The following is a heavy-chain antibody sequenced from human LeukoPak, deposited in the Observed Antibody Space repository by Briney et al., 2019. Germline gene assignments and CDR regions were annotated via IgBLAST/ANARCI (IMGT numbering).Heavy chain of an antibody. CDR1: GFTFGNYA. V-gene: IGHV3-30*04. CDR3: AGMKLGTQFDY. J-gene: IGHJ4*02. D-gene: IGHD1-1*01. CDR2: ISYDGSNK. Sequence: GGSLRLSCAASGFTFGNYAMHWVRQAPGKGLEWVSVISYDGSNKYYADSVKGRFTISRDNAKNSLYLQMNSLRAEDTAVYYCAGMKLGTQFDYWGQGTLVTVSS.